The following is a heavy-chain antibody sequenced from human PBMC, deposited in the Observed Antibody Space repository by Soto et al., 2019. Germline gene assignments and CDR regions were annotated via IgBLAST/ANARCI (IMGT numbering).Heavy chain of an antibody. CDR3: AKDGTPYGSGKYNGFDP. CDR1: GFTFSSYG. J-gene: IGHJ5*02. D-gene: IGHD3-10*01. V-gene: IGHV3-30*18. CDR2: ISYDGSNK. Sequence: QVQLVESGGGVVQPGRSLRLSCAASGFTFSSYGMHWVRQAPGKGLEWVAVISYDGSNKYYADSVKGRFTISRDNSKNTLYLQMNSRGAEDTAVYYCAKDGTPYGSGKYNGFDPWGQGTLVTVSS.